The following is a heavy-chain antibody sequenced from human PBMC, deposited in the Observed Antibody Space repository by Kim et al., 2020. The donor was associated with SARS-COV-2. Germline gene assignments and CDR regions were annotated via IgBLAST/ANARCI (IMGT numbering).Heavy chain of an antibody. V-gene: IGHV3-33*01. CDR1: GFTFSNYG. Sequence: GGSLRLSCAASGFTFSNYGMHWVRQSPGKGLEWVAIIWYDGTNKYYADSVKGRFTISRDNSKSTLYLQMNSLRAEDTAVYYCARRDCAGGSCLYYFDSWGQGSLVTVSS. J-gene: IGHJ4*02. CDR3: ARRDCAGGSCLYYFDS. CDR2: IWYDGTNK. D-gene: IGHD2-15*01.